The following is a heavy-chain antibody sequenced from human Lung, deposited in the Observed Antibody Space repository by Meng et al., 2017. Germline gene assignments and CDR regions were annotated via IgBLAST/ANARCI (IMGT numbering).Heavy chain of an antibody. CDR3: ARGPTTMAHDFDY. D-gene: IGHD4-11*01. J-gene: IGHJ4*02. Sequence: QVRCQRWGAGLCRPSAPLSLTCVVSGGSFSDYYWSWIRQPPGKGLEWIGEINHSGSTNYNPSLESRATISVDTSQNNLSLKLSSVTAADSAVYYCARGPTTMAHDFDYWGQGTLVTVPQ. CDR1: GGSFSDYY. CDR2: INHSGST. V-gene: IGHV4-34*01.